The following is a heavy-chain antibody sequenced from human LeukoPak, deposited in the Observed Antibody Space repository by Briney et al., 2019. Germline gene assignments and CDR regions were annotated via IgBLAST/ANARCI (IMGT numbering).Heavy chain of an antibody. Sequence: PGGSLRLSCAASGFTFSSSAMSWVRQAPGKGLEWVSAISGSGGSTYYADSVKGRFTISRDNSKNTLYLKMNSMRAADTAVYYCAKDRGSYFDYWGQGTLVTVSS. CDR2: ISGSGGST. CDR3: AKDRGSYFDY. J-gene: IGHJ4*02. CDR1: GFTFSSSA. D-gene: IGHD1-26*01. V-gene: IGHV3-23*01.